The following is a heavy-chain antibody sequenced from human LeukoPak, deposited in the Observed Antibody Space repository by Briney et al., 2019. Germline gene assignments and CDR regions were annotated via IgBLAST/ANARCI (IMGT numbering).Heavy chain of an antibody. CDR2: IYYSGST. CDR1: GGSISSYY. D-gene: IGHD3-16*02. V-gene: IGHV4-59*01. CDR3: AREGRYYFDY. Sequence: SSETLSLTCTASGGSISSYYWSWIRQPPGKGLEWIGYIYYSGSTNYNPSLKSRVTISVDTSKNQFSLKLSSVTAADTAVYYCAREGRYYFDYWGQGTLVTVSS. J-gene: IGHJ4*02.